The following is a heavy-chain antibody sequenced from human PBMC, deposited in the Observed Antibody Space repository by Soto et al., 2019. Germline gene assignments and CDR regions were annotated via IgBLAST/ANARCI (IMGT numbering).Heavy chain of an antibody. CDR1: GFTFNTYG. J-gene: IGHJ6*02. D-gene: IGHD2-15*01. CDR2: IWYDGSNK. Sequence: QVQLVETGGGVVQPGGSLRLSCTTSGFTFNTYGMYWVRQAPGKGLEWVAIIWYDGSNKYYGDSVKGRFTISRDNSKNTLYLQMNSLRAEDTALYYCARGDCAGAYCYSWRFNYGVDVWGQGTTVTVSS. CDR3: ARGDCAGAYCYSWRFNYGVDV. V-gene: IGHV3-33*08.